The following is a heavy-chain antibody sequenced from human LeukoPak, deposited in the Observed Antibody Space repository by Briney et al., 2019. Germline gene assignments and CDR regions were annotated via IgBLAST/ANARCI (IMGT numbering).Heavy chain of an antibody. CDR1: GGSISGYY. CDR2: INHSGST. CDR3: AGITRAYYYYYYMDV. Sequence: SETLSLTCTVSGGSISGYYWSWIRQPPGKGLEWIGEINHSGSTNYNPSLKSRVTISVDTSKNQFSLKLSSVTAADTAVYYCAGITRAYYYYYYMDVWGKGTTVTISS. D-gene: IGHD2-2*01. V-gene: IGHV4-34*01. J-gene: IGHJ6*03.